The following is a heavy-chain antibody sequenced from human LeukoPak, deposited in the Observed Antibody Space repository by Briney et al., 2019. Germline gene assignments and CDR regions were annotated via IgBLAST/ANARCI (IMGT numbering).Heavy chain of an antibody. J-gene: IGHJ4*02. CDR1: GGSISSYY. D-gene: IGHD3-10*01. Sequence: SETLSLTCTVSGGSISSYYWSWIRQPPGKGLEWIGYIYYSGSTNYNPSLKSRVTISVDTSKNQFSLKLSSVTAADTAIYYCARDQDYYGSGSYGPDHWGQGTQVTVSS. V-gene: IGHV4-59*12. CDR2: IYYSGST. CDR3: ARDQDYYGSGSYGPDH.